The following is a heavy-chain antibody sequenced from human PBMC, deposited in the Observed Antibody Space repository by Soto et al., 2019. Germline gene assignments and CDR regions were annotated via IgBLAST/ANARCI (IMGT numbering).Heavy chain of an antibody. J-gene: IGHJ6*02. V-gene: IGHV3-30*18. CDR2: ISYDGSNK. Sequence: PGGSLRLSCAASGFTFSSYGMHWVRQAPGKGLEWVAVISYDGSNKYYADSVKGRFTISRDNSKNTLYLQMNSLRAEDTAVYYCAKSAGKHKRGYYYGMDVWGQGTTVTVSS. D-gene: IGHD6-13*01. CDR3: AKSAGKHKRGYYYGMDV. CDR1: GFTFSSYG.